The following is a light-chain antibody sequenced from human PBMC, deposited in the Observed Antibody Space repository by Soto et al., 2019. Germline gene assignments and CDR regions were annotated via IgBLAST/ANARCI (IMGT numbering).Light chain of an antibody. J-gene: IGKJ1*01. CDR2: DTS. CDR3: QPSNIRSLA. CDR1: QGIGDT. V-gene: IGKV3-15*01. Sequence: ASVSVCPRECATLSCRASQGIGDTLAWYQHKPGQTPRLLIYDTSTRATGVPTRFSGSRSGAEFTLTFDVSPFEEFGVYDFQPSNIRSLAIGRGTKVDI.